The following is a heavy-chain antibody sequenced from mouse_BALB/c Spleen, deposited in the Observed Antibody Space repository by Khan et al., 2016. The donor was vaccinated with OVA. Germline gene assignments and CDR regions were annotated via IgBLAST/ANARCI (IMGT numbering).Heavy chain of an antibody. J-gene: IGHJ4*01. V-gene: IGHV9-4*02. D-gene: IGHD2-14*01. Sequence: QIQLVQSGPELKKPGETVRISCKASGYTFTTAGIQWVQKMPGKGLKWIGWINTHSGVPTYAEDFKGRFAFSLEISVNTAYLQITNLKNEDTATXFCARGRSAYDRDDEGDMEYWGAGTTVTVSS. CDR2: INTHSGVP. CDR3: ARGRSAYDRDDEGDMEY. CDR1: GYTFTTAG.